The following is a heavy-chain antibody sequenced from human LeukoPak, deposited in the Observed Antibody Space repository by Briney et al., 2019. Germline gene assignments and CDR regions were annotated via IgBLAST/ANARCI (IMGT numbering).Heavy chain of an antibody. Sequence: SETLSLTCTVSGGSISSSSYYWGWIRQPPGKGLEWIGSIYYSRSTYYNPSLKSRVTISVDTSKNQFSLKLSSVTAADTAVYYCARLEPLLVPAALAFDIWGQGTMVTVSS. V-gene: IGHV4-39*01. J-gene: IGHJ3*02. CDR2: IYYSRST. CDR3: ARLEPLLVPAALAFDI. CDR1: GGSISSSSYY. D-gene: IGHD2-2*01.